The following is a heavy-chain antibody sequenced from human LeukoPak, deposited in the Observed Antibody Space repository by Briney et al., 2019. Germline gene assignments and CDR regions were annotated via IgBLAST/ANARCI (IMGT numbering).Heavy chain of an antibody. D-gene: IGHD3-3*01. CDR1: GGTFSSYA. CDR2: IIPIFGTA. CDR3: ARALNYDFAALDAFDI. J-gene: IGHJ3*02. V-gene: IGHV1-69*13. Sequence: SVKVSCKASGGTFSSYAISWVRQAPGQGLEWMGGIIPIFGTANYAQKFQGRVTITADESTSTAYMELSSLGSEDTAVYYCARALNYDFAALDAFDIWGQGTMVTVSS.